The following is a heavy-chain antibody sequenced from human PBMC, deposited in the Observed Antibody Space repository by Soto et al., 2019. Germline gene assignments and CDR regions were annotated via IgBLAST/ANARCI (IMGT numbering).Heavy chain of an antibody. CDR2: IIPIFGTA. CDR3: ARTGSSGWHTHYYGMDV. Sequence: ASVKVSCKASGGTFSSYAISWVRQAPVQGLEWMGGIIPIFGTANYAQKFQGRVTITADKSTSTAYMELSSLRSEDTAVYYCARTGSSGWHTHYYGMDVWGQGTTVTVSS. J-gene: IGHJ6*02. CDR1: GGTFSSYA. V-gene: IGHV1-69*06. D-gene: IGHD6-19*01.